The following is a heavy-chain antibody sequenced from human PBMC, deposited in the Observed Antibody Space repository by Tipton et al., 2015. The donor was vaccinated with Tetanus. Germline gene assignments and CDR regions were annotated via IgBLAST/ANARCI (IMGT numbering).Heavy chain of an antibody. V-gene: IGHV4-34*01. D-gene: IGHD3-10*01. Sequence: LRLSCAVYGGSFSGYYWSWIRQPPGKGLEWIGEINHSGSTNYNPSLKSRVTISVDTSKNQFSLKLSSVTAADTAVYYCARHIWGAGFGDLISLDYYYGMDVWGQGTTVTVSS. CDR2: INHSGST. CDR1: GGSFSGYY. CDR3: ARHIWGAGFGDLISLDYYYGMDV. J-gene: IGHJ6*02.